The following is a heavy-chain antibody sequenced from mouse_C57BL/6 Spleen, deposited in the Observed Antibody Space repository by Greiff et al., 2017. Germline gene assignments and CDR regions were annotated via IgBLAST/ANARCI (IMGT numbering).Heavy chain of an antibody. D-gene: IGHD3-2*02. CDR3: AREGTAQAYYFDY. CDR1: GYTFTSYW. Sequence: QVHVKQPGAELVRPGSSVKLSCKASGYTFTSYWMHWVKQRPIQGLEWIGNIDPSDSDTHYNQKFKDKATLTVDKSSSTAYMQLSSLTSEDSAVYYCAREGTAQAYYFDYWGQGTTLTVSS. CDR2: IDPSDSDT. V-gene: IGHV1-52*01. J-gene: IGHJ2*01.